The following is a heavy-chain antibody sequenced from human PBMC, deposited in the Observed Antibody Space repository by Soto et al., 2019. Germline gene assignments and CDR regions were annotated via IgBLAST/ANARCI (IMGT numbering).Heavy chain of an antibody. D-gene: IGHD2-15*01. CDR2: INADNGNT. J-gene: IGHJ4*02. V-gene: IGHV1-3*01. CDR3: GTPGYCSGGSCYTVVN. Sequence: ASVKVSCKASGYTFTSYAMHWVRQAPGQRLEWMGWINADNGNTKYAQKLQGRVTMTTDTSTSTAYMELRSLRSDDTAVYYCGTPGYCSGGSCYTVVNWGQGTLVTVSS. CDR1: GYTFTSYA.